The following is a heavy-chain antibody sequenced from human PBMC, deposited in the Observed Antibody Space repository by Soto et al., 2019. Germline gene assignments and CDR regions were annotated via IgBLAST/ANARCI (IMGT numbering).Heavy chain of an antibody. J-gene: IGHJ6*02. CDR2: IYYSGST. V-gene: IGHV4-59*01. Sequence: SETLSLTCTVSGGSISSYYWSWIRQPPGKGLEWIGYIYYSGSTNYNPSPKSRVTISVDTSENQFSLKLSSVTAADTAVYYCARDRVWFGEYYGMDVWGQGTTVTVSS. D-gene: IGHD3-10*01. CDR3: ARDRVWFGEYYGMDV. CDR1: GGSISSYY.